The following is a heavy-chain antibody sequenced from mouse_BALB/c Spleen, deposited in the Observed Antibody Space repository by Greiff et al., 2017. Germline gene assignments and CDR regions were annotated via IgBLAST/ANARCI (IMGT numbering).Heavy chain of an antibody. CDR3: ARDTGTYAMDY. CDR2: ISSGGSYT. J-gene: IGHJ4*01. V-gene: IGHV5-9-4*01. CDR1: GFTFSSYA. Sequence: EVKLVESGGGLVKPGGSLKLSCAASGFTFSSYAMSWVRQSPEKRLEWVAEISSGGSYTYYPDTVTGRFTISRDNAKNTLYLEMSSLRSEDTAMYYCARDTGTYAMDYWGLGTSVTVSS. D-gene: IGHD4-1*01.